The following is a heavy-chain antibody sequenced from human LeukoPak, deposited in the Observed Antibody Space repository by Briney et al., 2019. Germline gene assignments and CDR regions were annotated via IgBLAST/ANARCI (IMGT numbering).Heavy chain of an antibody. CDR3: ATLQYYYGSSGPHNFDY. Sequence: PGGSLRLSCAASGFTFSSYWMSWVRQAPGKGLEWVAVISYDASNKYYADSVKGRFTISRDNSKNTLYLQMNSLRAEDTAVYYCATLQYYYGSSGPHNFDYWGQGTLVTVSS. J-gene: IGHJ4*02. CDR1: GFTFSSYW. V-gene: IGHV3-30*03. CDR2: ISYDASNK. D-gene: IGHD3-22*01.